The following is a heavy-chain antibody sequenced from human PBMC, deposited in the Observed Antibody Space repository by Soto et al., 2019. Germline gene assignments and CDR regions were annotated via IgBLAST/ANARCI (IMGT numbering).Heavy chain of an antibody. V-gene: IGHV1-69*13. CDR1: GGTFSSYA. CDR3: ATSQRFLESPPSDY. J-gene: IGHJ4*02. Sequence: ASVKVSCKASGGTFSSYAISWVRQAPGQGLEWMGGIIPIFGTANYAQKFQGRVTITADESTSTAYMELSSLGSEDTAVYYCATSQRFLESPPSDYWGQGTLVTVSS. D-gene: IGHD3-3*01. CDR2: IIPIFGTA.